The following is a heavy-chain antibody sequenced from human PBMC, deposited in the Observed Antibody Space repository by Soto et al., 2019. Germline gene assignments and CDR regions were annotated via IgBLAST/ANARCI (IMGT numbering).Heavy chain of an antibody. CDR3: AREGGSSWSRDLDY. CDR1: GYTFTSYG. V-gene: IGHV1-18*01. J-gene: IGHJ4*02. CDR2: ISAYNGNT. Sequence: SGKVCFKDPGYTFTSYGISWVRQAPGQGLEWMGWISAYNGNTNYAQKLQGRVTMTTDTSTSTAYMELRSLRSDDTAVYYCAREGGSSWSRDLDYWGQGTLVTVSS. D-gene: IGHD6-13*01.